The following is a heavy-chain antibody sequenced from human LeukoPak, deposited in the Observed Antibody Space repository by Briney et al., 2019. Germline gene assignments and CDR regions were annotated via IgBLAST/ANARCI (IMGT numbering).Heavy chain of an antibody. CDR2: IIPIFGTA. Sequence: ASVKVSCKASGGTFSSYAISWVRQAPGQGLEWMGGIIPIFGTANYAQKFQGRVTITTDESTSTAYMELSSLRSEDTAVYYCARSMGESGYPQFYPFDYWGQGTLVTVSS. J-gene: IGHJ4*02. CDR1: GGTFSSYA. CDR3: ARSMGESGYPQFYPFDY. D-gene: IGHD3-16*01. V-gene: IGHV1-69*05.